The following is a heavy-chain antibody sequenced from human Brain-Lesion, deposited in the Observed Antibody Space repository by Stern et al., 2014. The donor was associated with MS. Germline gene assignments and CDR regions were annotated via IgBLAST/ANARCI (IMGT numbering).Heavy chain of an antibody. CDR2: IFPRDSNT. Sequence: EVQLVESGAEVKKPGESLKISCEASGYLFDDYWIGWVRQMSGRGLELVAIIFPRDSNTRYSPSVPGQVTISADKSISPAYLPWSSLKASNPAMYYWAKSPATPSGYDRFDYWGQGALVTVSS. CDR1: GYLFDDYW. CDR3: AKSPATPSGYDRFDY. J-gene: IGHJ4*02. V-gene: IGHV5-51*03. D-gene: IGHD5-12*01.